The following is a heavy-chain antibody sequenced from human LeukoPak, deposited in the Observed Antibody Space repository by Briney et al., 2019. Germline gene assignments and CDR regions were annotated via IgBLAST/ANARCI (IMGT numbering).Heavy chain of an antibody. Sequence: ASVKVSCKASGGTFSSYAISWVRQAPGQGLEWMGGIIPTFGTANYAQKFQGRVTITADESTSTAYMELSSLRSEDTAVYYCARAAYYDILTGPLDYWGQGTLVTVSS. CDR2: IIPTFGTA. CDR3: ARAAYYDILTGPLDY. CDR1: GGTFSSYA. J-gene: IGHJ4*02. V-gene: IGHV1-69*13. D-gene: IGHD3-9*01.